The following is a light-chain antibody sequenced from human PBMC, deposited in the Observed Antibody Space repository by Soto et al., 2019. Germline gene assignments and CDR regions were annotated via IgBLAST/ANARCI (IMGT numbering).Light chain of an antibody. CDR1: SSDVGGYNY. Sequence: LTQPPSVSGSPGQSVTISCTGTSSDVGGYNYVSWYQQHPGKAPKLMIYEVSNRPSGVSNRFSGSKSGNTASLTISGLQAEDEADYYCSSYTSSSTRVFGTGTKVTVL. V-gene: IGLV2-14*01. CDR2: EVS. CDR3: SSYTSSSTRV. J-gene: IGLJ1*01.